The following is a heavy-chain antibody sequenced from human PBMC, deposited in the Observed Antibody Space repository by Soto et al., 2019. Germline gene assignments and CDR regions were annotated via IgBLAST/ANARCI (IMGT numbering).Heavy chain of an antibody. CDR1: GFTFNNYA. Sequence: EVQLLESGGGLVQPGGSLRLSCAASGFTFNNYAMTWVRQAPGKGLEWVSAISGGGDTTSYADSVKGRFTVSRDGSKHTLYMQMRSLRAEYTALYYCAKGQGGSGSLNPRVYLWGQGTLVPVSA. J-gene: IGHJ4*02. CDR2: ISGGGDTT. V-gene: IGHV3-23*01. CDR3: AKGQGGSGSLNPRVYL. D-gene: IGHD3-10*01.